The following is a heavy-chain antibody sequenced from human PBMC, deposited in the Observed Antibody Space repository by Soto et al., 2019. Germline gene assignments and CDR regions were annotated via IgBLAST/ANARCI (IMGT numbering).Heavy chain of an antibody. CDR2: ISAHNGNT. CDR3: AREKYGDY. V-gene: IGHV1-18*01. Sequence: QVHLVQSGAEVKKPGASVKVSCKGSGYTFTSYGITWVRQAPGQGLEWMGWISAHNGNTDYAQKLQGRDTVTRDTSTSTGYMELRSLRANDTAVYYWAREKYGDYGGGGSLVTIS. J-gene: IGHJ4*02. D-gene: IGHD2-2*01. CDR1: GYTFTSYG.